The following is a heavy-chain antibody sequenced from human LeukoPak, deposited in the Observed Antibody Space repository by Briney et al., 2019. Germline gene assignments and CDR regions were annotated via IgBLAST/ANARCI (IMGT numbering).Heavy chain of an antibody. D-gene: IGHD2-21*01. Sequence: ASVKVSCKASGGTFSSYAISWVRQAPGQGLEWMGGIIPIFGTANYAQKFQGRVTITADESTSTAYMELSSLRSEDTAVYYCARDEIPGTDAFDIWGQGTMVTVSS. CDR1: GGTFSSYA. CDR3: ARDEIPGTDAFDI. CDR2: IIPIFGTA. J-gene: IGHJ3*02. V-gene: IGHV1-69*13.